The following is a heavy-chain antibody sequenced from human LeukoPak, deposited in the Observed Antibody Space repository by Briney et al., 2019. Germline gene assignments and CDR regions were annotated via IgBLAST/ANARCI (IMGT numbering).Heavy chain of an antibody. J-gene: IGHJ4*02. CDR2: MNPNSGNT. CDR3: ARDERYDSSGYPFDY. V-gene: IGHV1-8*03. D-gene: IGHD3-22*01. Sequence: ASVKVSCKASGYTFTSYDINWVQQATGQGLEWMGWMNPNSGNTGYAQKFQGRVTITRNTSISTAYMELSSLRSEDTAVYYCARDERYDSSGYPFDYWGQGTLVTVSS. CDR1: GYTFTSYD.